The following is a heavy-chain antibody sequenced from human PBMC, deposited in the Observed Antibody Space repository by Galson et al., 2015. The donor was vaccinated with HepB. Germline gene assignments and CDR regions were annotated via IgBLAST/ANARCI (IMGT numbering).Heavy chain of an antibody. CDR3: ARERDRSDSDDAFDI. J-gene: IGHJ3*02. CDR1: GFTLSAYD. D-gene: IGHD3-22*01. V-gene: IGHV3-21*01. Sequence: SLRLSCAASGFTLSAYDMHWIRQAPGKGLEWVSSISSSGSYSYYADSLQGRFGVSRDNAQNSLFLQMNSLMAEDTADYYCARERDRSDSDDAFDIWGQGKRVAVSS. CDR2: ISSSGSYS.